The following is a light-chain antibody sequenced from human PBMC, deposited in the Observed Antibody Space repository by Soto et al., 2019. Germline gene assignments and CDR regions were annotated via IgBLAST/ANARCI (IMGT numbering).Light chain of an antibody. J-gene: IGLJ1*01. Sequence: QPALTQPAPVSGSPGQSITISCTGTSSDVGTYNLVSWYPQRPGKAPKLMIYEGSKRPSGVSNRFSGSKSGNTASLTISGVQAEDEADYYCCSYAGSITYVFGTGSKVTVL. CDR2: EGS. CDR3: CSYAGSITYV. V-gene: IGLV2-23*01. CDR1: SSDVGTYNL.